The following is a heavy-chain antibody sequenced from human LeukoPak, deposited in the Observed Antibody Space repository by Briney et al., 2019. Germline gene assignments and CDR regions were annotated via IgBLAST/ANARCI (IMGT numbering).Heavy chain of an antibody. CDR3: ARDYDSSGYQPPDY. CDR2: INPSSGGT. J-gene: IGHJ4*02. D-gene: IGHD3-22*01. Sequence: ASVKVSCKASGYTFIGYYMHWVRQAPGQGIEWMGWINPSSGGTNYAQKFQGRVTMTRDTSISTAYMELSRLMSDDTAVYYCARDYDSSGYQPPDYWGQGTLVTVSS. CDR1: GYTFIGYY. V-gene: IGHV1-2*02.